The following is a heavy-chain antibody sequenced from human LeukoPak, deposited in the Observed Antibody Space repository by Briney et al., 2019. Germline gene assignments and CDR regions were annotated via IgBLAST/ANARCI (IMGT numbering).Heavy chain of an antibody. CDR2: ISWNSGSI. CDR3: AKDTGRTYYYDSSGFFDY. Sequence: GRSLRLSCAASGFTFDDYAMHWVRQAPGKGLEWVSGISWNSGSIGYADSVKGRFTISRDNAKNSLYLQMNSLRAEDTALYYCAKDTGRTYYYDSSGFFDYWGQETLVTVSS. J-gene: IGHJ4*02. CDR1: GFTFDDYA. V-gene: IGHV3-9*01. D-gene: IGHD3-22*01.